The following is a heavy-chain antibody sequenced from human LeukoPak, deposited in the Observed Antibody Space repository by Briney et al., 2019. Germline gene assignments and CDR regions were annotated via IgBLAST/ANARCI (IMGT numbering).Heavy chain of an antibody. V-gene: IGHV3-11*06. Sequence: GGSLRLSCAASGFTFSDYYMSWIRQAPGKGLEWLSYISSSSSDTNYADSVKGRFTISRDNAKKSLYLQMNSLRAEDTAVYYCVRTGGRGGGIWGQGTLVTVSS. CDR2: ISSSSSDT. D-gene: IGHD1-1*01. CDR3: VRTGGRGGGI. J-gene: IGHJ4*02. CDR1: GFTFSDYY.